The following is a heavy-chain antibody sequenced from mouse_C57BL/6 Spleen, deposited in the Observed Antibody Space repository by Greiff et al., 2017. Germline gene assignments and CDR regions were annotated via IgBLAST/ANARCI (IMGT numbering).Heavy chain of an antibody. D-gene: IGHD2-4*01. CDR2: ISSGSSTI. V-gene: IGHV5-17*01. CDR1: GFTFSDYG. Sequence: EVKLVESGGGLVKPGGSLKLSCAASGFTFSDYGMHWVRQAPETGLEWVAYISSGSSTIYYADTVKGRFTISRDNGKNTLFLQMTSLRSEDTAMYYCARPGDYDGGYFDDWGQGTTLTVSS. CDR3: ARPGDYDGGYFDD. J-gene: IGHJ2*01.